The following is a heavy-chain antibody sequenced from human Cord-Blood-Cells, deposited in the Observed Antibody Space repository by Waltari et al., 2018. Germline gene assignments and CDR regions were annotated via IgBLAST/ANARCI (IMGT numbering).Heavy chain of an antibody. Sequence: QVQLQESGPGLVTPSETLSLTCTVSGGSISSYYWSWIRQPAGKGLEWIGRIYTRGSTNYNPSLKSRVTMSVDTSKNQFSLKLSSVTAADTAVYYCARGNSDCSGGSCSPMSAFDIWGQGTMVTVSS. CDR1: GGSISSYY. CDR3: ARGNSDCSGGSCSPMSAFDI. V-gene: IGHV4-4*07. D-gene: IGHD2-15*01. CDR2: IYTRGST. J-gene: IGHJ3*02.